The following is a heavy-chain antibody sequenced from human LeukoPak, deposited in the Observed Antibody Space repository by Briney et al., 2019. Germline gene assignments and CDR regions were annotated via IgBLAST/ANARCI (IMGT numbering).Heavy chain of an antibody. CDR3: ARDSSGSDF. CDR2: IGSSSSPI. D-gene: IGHD3-10*01. CDR1: GFIFRSYG. J-gene: IGHJ4*02. V-gene: IGHV3-48*02. Sequence: GGSLRLSCAASGFIFRSYGMNWVRQAPGKGLEWVSYIGSSSSPIYYADSVKGRFTVSRDNAKNSLYLQMNSLRDEDTAVYYCARDSSGSDFWGQGTLVTVSS.